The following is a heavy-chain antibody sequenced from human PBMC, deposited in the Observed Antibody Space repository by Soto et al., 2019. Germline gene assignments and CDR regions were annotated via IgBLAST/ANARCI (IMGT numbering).Heavy chain of an antibody. CDR1: VGSISSGDYY. Sequence: PSETLSLTCTVSVGSISSGDYYWSWIRQPPGKGLEWIGYIYYSGSTYYNPSLKSRVTISVDTSKNQFSLKLSSVTAADTAVYYCARDEFQTGYFDYWGQGTLVTVSS. CDR3: ARDEFQTGYFDY. V-gene: IGHV4-30-4*01. CDR2: IYYSGST. D-gene: IGHD3-10*01. J-gene: IGHJ4*02.